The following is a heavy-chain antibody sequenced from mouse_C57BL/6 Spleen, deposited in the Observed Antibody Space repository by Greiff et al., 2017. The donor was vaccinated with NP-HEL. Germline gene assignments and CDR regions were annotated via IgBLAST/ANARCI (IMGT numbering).Heavy chain of an antibody. Sequence: EVKLMESGGGLVQPKGSLKLSCAASGFSFNTYAMNWVRQAPGKGLEWVARIRSKSNNYATYYADSVKDRFTISRDDSESMLNLQMNNFKTEDTAMYYGVRQGLPYYFDYWGQGTTLTVSS. CDR1: GFSFNTYA. CDR2: IRSKSNNYAT. D-gene: IGHD2-2*01. CDR3: VRQGLPYYFDY. J-gene: IGHJ2*01. V-gene: IGHV10-1*01.